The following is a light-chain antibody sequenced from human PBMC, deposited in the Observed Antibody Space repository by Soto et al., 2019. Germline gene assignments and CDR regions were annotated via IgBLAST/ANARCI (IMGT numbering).Light chain of an antibody. CDR3: QHYGTSPPIT. J-gene: IGKJ5*01. Sequence: EIVLTQSPGTLTLSPGERATLSCRASQSVSSTYLAWYQQNPGQAPRVLIYGASNRATGIPDRFSGSGSGTDFTLTLSRLEPEDFAVYYCQHYGTSPPITFGQGTRLEIK. CDR1: QSVSSTY. CDR2: GAS. V-gene: IGKV3-20*01.